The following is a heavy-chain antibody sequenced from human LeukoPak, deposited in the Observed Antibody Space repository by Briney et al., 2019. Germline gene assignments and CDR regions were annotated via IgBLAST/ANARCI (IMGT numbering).Heavy chain of an antibody. CDR2: ISWNSGSI. V-gene: IGHV3-9*01. J-gene: IGHJ4*02. CDR3: AKVSGYSYGENFDY. D-gene: IGHD5-18*01. CDR1: GFTFDDYA. Sequence: GGSLRLSCAACGFTFDDYAMHWVRQAPGKGLEWVSGISWNSGSIGYADSVKGRFTISRDNAKNSLYLQMNSLRAEDTALYYCAKVSGYSYGENFDYWGQGTLVTVSS.